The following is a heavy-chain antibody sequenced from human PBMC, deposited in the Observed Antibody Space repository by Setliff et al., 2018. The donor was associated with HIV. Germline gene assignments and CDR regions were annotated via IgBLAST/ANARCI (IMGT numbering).Heavy chain of an antibody. CDR3: ARNPRIAVAGTDYYYYMDV. CDR2: INPSGGST. CDR1: GYTFTSYY. Sequence: ASVKVSCKASGYTFTSYYMHWVRQAPGQGLEWMGIINPSGGSTSYALKFQGRVTMTRDTSTSTVYMELGSLRSEDTAVYYCARNPRIAVAGTDYYYYMDVWGKGTTVTVSS. J-gene: IGHJ6*03. V-gene: IGHV1-46*01. D-gene: IGHD6-19*01.